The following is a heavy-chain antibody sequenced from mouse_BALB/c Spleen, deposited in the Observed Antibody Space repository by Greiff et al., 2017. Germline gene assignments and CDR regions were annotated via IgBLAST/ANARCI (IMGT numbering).Heavy chain of an antibody. CDR3: AELTGTPFAY. D-gene: IGHD4-1*01. CDR1: GYTFTSYW. CDR2: INPSNGRT. V-gene: IGHV1S81*02. J-gene: IGHJ3*01. Sequence: VQLQQSGAELVKPGASVKLSCKASGYTFTSYWMHWVKQRPGQGLEWIGEINPSNGRTNYNEKFKSKATLTVDKSSSTAYMQLSSLTSEDSAVYYCAELTGTPFAYWGQGTLVTVSA.